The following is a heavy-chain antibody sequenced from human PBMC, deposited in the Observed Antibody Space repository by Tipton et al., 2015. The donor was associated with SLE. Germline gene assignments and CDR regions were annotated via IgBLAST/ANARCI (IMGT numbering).Heavy chain of an antibody. CDR1: GGSFSGYY. CDR3: ARGGSVVAARARASRAVQGAFDI. J-gene: IGHJ3*02. D-gene: IGHD2-15*01. CDR2: INHSGST. Sequence: LRLSCAVYGGSFSGYYWSWIRQPPGKGLEWIGEINHSGSTNYNPSLKSRVTISVDTSKNQFSLKLNSVTAADTAVYYCARGGSVVAARARASRAVQGAFDIWGQGTMVTVSS. V-gene: IGHV4-34*01.